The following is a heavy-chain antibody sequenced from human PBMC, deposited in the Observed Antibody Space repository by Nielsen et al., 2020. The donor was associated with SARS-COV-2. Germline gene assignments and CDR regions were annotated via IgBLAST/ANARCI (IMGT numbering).Heavy chain of an antibody. V-gene: IGHV3-20*01. CDR2: INWNGGST. J-gene: IGHJ6*02. CDR3: ARVGRTQWLVLHYYYGMDV. D-gene: IGHD6-19*01. Sequence: GESLKISCAASGFTFDDYGMSWVRQAPGKGLEWVSGINWNGGSTGYADSVKGRFTISRDNAKNSLYLQMNSLRAEDTALYHCARVGRTQWLVLHYYYGMDVWGQGTTVTVSS. CDR1: GFTFDDYG.